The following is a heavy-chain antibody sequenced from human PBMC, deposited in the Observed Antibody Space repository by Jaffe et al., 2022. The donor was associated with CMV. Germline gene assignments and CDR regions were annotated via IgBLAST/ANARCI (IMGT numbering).Heavy chain of an antibody. D-gene: IGHD6-13*01. CDR3: AKDKTIPEYSSSWYGDWFDP. J-gene: IGHJ5*02. CDR1: GFTFSSYA. Sequence: EVQLVESGGGLVQPGGSLRLSCAASGFTFSSYAMSWVRQAPGKGLEWVSAISGSGGSTYYADSVKGRFTISRDNSKNTLYLQMNSLRAEDTAVYYCAKDKTIPEYSSSWYGDWFDPWGQGTLVTVSS. CDR2: ISGSGGST. V-gene: IGHV3-23*04.